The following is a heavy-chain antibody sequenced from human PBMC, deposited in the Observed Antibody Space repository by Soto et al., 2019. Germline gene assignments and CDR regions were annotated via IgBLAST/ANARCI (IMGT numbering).Heavy chain of an antibody. Sequence: ASVKVSCKASGGTFSSYAISWVRQAPGQGLEWMGGIIPIFGTANYAQKFQGRVTITGDESTSTAYMELSSLRSEDTAVYYCAAVYSGSYAPPHYWGQGTLVTVSS. D-gene: IGHD1-26*01. V-gene: IGHV1-69*13. CDR3: AAVYSGSYAPPHY. CDR2: IIPIFGTA. CDR1: GGTFSSYA. J-gene: IGHJ4*02.